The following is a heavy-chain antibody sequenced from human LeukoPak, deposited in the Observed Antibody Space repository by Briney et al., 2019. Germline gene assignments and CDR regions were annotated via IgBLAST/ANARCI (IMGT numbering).Heavy chain of an antibody. CDR1: GFTFSSYG. V-gene: IGHV3-33*06. D-gene: IGHD4-17*01. J-gene: IGHJ4*02. CDR2: IWYDGSNK. Sequence: PGRSLRLSCAASGFTFSSYGMHWVRQAPGKGLEWVAVIWYDGSNKYYADSVKGRFTISRDNSKNTLYLQMNSLRAEDTAVYYCAKKFGENDSGDYGSLYWGQRTLVTVSS. CDR3: AKKFGENDSGDYGSLY.